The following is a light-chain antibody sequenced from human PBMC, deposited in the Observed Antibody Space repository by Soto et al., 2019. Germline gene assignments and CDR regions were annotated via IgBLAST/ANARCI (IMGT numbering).Light chain of an antibody. J-gene: IGKJ4*01. CDR1: QSVSSN. V-gene: IGKV3-15*01. Sequence: EIVMTQSPATLSLSPGERATLSCRASQSVSSNFAWYQQKPGQAPRLLIYGASTRATGIPARFSGSGSGTEFTLTISSLQSEDFAVYYCQQYNNWPPGLTFGGGTKVEIK. CDR2: GAS. CDR3: QQYNNWPPGLT.